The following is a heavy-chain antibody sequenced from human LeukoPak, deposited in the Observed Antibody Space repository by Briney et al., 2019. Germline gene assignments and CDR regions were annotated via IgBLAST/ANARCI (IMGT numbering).Heavy chain of an antibody. CDR1: GFTFRSYS. D-gene: IGHD5-12*01. Sequence: GGSLRLSCAASGFTFRSYSMAWVRLAPGKGLEWVSVIRGGADDTSYADSVKGRFTISRDNSKNTLFLQMDGLRAEDTAVYYCATSGFSGYDHPSWGQGTLVTVSS. J-gene: IGHJ5*02. CDR3: ATSGFSGYDHPS. CDR2: IRGGADDT. V-gene: IGHV3-23*01.